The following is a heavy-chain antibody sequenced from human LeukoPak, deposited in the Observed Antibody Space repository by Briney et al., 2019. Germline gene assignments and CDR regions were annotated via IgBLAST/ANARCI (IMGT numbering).Heavy chain of an antibody. CDR1: GFTFSTYT. CDR3: ARDLFRRRDGYSLAY. D-gene: IGHD5-24*01. J-gene: IGHJ4*02. V-gene: IGHV3-30-3*01. Sequence: GGSLRLSCTASGFTFSTYTMHWVRQAPGMGLEWVAVSSFVGSNKYYADSVKGRFTIARDTSKDTLYLLTKSLRTEDTAVYYCARDLFRRRDGYSLAYWGPGTLVTVSS. CDR2: SSFVGSNK.